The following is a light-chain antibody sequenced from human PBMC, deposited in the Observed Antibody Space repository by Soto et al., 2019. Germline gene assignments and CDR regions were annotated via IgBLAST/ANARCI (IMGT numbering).Light chain of an antibody. J-gene: IGKJ1*01. Sequence: EIVLTQSPGTLSLSPGXRATLSCRASQSVSSSYLAWYQQKPGQAPRLLIYGASSRATGIPDRFSGSGSGTDFTLTISRLEPEDFAVYYCQQYGSLSWTFGQGTKVDIK. CDR3: QQYGSLSWT. V-gene: IGKV3-20*01. CDR1: QSVSSSY. CDR2: GAS.